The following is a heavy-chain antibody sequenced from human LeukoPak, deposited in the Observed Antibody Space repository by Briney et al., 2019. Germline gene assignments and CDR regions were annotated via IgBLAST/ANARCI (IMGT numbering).Heavy chain of an antibody. CDR3: ARDPNGDYIGAFDM. D-gene: IGHD4-17*01. J-gene: IGHJ3*02. CDR2: IKQDGSVG. V-gene: IGHV3-7*03. CDR1: GFTLSRFW. Sequence: PGGSLRLSCAASGFTLSRFWMNWVRQAPGKGLEWVANIKQDGSVGTYVDSVKGRFTISRDNSKNTLYLQMNGLRAEDTAVYYCARDPNGDYIGAFDMWGRGTLVTVSS.